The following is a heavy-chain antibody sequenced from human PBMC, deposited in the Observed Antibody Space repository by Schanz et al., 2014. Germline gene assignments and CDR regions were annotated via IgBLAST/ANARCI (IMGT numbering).Heavy chain of an antibody. D-gene: IGHD2-2*01. V-gene: IGHV3-23*04. CDR2: IYIGGST. Sequence: VQLVESGGGVVQPGRSLRLSCAASGFAFSSFAMTWVRQAPGKGLEWVSFIYIGGSTYYADSVKGRFTISRDNSKNTLYLQMNSLRAEDTAVYYCARVKYCTITRCYRTETEGIYYMDVWGKGTTVTVSS. CDR1: GFAFSSFA. J-gene: IGHJ6*03. CDR3: ARVKYCTITRCYRTETEGIYYMDV.